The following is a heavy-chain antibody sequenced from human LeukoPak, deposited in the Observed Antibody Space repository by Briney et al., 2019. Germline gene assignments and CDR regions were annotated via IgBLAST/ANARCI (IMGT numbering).Heavy chain of an antibody. D-gene: IGHD3-22*01. V-gene: IGHV4-30-4*01. CDR1: GGSISSGDYY. J-gene: IGHJ5*02. CDR2: TYYSGST. Sequence: SETLSLTCTVSGGSISSGDYYWSWIRQPPGKGLEWIGYTYYSGSTYYNPSLKSRATISVDTSKHQFSLKLTSVTAADTAVYYCARPYYYDSRIDPWGQGTLVTVSS. CDR3: ARPYYYDSRIDP.